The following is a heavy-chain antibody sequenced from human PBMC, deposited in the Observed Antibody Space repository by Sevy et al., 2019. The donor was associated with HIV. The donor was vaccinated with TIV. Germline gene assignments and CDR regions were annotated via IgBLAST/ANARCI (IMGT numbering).Heavy chain of an antibody. J-gene: IGHJ4*02. Sequence: GGSLRLSCAASGFTFSSYTMHWVRQTPGKGLEWVAVISYDGSDRYYADSVKGRFTISRDNSKNSLYLQVNSLRAEDTAVYYCATGYSAFATLDYWGQGTLVTVSS. V-gene: IGHV3-30-3*01. CDR1: GFTFSSYT. D-gene: IGHD1-26*01. CDR3: ATGYSAFATLDY. CDR2: ISYDGSDR.